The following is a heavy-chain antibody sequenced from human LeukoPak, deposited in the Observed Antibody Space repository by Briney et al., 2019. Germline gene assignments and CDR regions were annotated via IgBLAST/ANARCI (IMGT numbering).Heavy chain of an antibody. CDR1: GYTFTSYY. D-gene: IGHD3-10*01. CDR3: AIYGSGRYFDY. J-gene: IGHJ4*02. Sequence: ASVKVSCRASGYTFTSYYMHWVRQAPGQGLEWMGIINPSGGSTSYAQKFQGRVTMTRDMSTSTAYMELRSLRSDDTAVYHCAIYGSGRYFDYWGQGTLVTVSS. CDR2: INPSGGST. V-gene: IGHV1-46*01.